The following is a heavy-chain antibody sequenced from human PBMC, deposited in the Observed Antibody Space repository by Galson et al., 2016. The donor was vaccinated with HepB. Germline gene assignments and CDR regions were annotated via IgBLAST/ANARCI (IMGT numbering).Heavy chain of an antibody. CDR1: GFTFRHHW. J-gene: IGHJ6*02. Sequence: SLRLSCAASGFTFRHHWMQWVRQAPGKGLLLVSRVAPSGAVTRYADSVRGRFSTSRDNAKNTVYWEMNSLRAEDTALYYGVRDGGHFELDVWGQGTTVTVSS. CDR2: VAPSGAVT. V-gene: IGHV3-74*01. D-gene: IGHD4-23*01. CDR3: VRDGGHFELDV.